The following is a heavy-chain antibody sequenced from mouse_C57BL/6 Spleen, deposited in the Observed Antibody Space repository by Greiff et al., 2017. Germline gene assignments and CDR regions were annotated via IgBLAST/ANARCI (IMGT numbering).Heavy chain of an antibody. Sequence: EVKLVESGGGLVQPGGSMKLSCVASGFTFSNYWMNWVRQSPEKGLEWVAQIRLKSDNYATHYAESVKGRFTISRDDSKSSVYLQMNNLRAEDTGIYYCTAMIRRAWFAYWGQGTLVTVSA. J-gene: IGHJ3*01. CDR3: TAMIRRAWFAY. CDR2: IRLKSDNYAT. V-gene: IGHV6-3*01. D-gene: IGHD2-4*01. CDR1: GFTFSNYW.